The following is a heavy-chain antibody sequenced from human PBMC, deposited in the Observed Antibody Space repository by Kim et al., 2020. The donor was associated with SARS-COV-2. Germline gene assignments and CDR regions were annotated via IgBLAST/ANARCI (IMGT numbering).Heavy chain of an antibody. CDR1: GFTFSSYG. J-gene: IGHJ3*02. CDR2: ISYDGSNK. CDR3: AKPLYYYDSSGYYFSGDAFDN. D-gene: IGHD3-22*01. Sequence: GGSLRLSCAASGFTFSSYGMHWVRQAPGKGLEWVAVISYDGSNKYYADSVKGRFTISRDNSKNTLYLQMNSLRAEDTAVYYCAKPLYYYDSSGYYFSGDAFDNW. V-gene: IGHV3-30*18.